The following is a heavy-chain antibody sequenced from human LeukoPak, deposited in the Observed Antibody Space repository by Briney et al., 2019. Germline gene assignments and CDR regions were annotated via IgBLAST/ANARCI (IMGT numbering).Heavy chain of an antibody. CDR1: GFTFSSYG. D-gene: IGHD1-26*01. J-gene: IGHJ4*02. CDR2: ISYDGINK. CDR3: AKDNSGSSTGGYYFDS. V-gene: IGHV3-30*18. Sequence: PGGSLRLSCAASGFTFSSYGMHWVRQALGKGLEWVAVISYDGINKYYADSVKGRFTISRDNSKNTLYLQMNSLRAEDTAVYYCAKDNSGSSTGGYYFDSWGQGTLVTVSS.